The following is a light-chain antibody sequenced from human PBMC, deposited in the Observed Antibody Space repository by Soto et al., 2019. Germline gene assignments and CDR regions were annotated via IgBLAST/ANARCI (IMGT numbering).Light chain of an antibody. CDR2: DAS. CDR3: QQRNNLVT. CDR1: HSIRTY. Sequence: EIVLTQSPSTLSLSPGEIATLSCMASHSIRTYLAWFQQKPGQAPRLLIYDASNSATGIPARFSGSGSGTDFTLTISSLEPEDSAVYYCQQRNNLVTFGGGTKVEIK. V-gene: IGKV3-11*01. J-gene: IGKJ4*01.